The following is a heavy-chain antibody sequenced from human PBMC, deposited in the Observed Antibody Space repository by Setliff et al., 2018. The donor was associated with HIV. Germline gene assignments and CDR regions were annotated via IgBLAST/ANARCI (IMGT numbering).Heavy chain of an antibody. CDR3: ATGGMAAAGPGGGHGLDV. CDR1: GFTFSSYA. J-gene: IGHJ6*02. D-gene: IGHD6-13*01. V-gene: IGHV3-23*01. CDR2: ITGSGDST. Sequence: GGSLRLSCAASGFTFSSYAMTWVRQAPGKGLEWVASITGSGDSTYYANSVKGRFTISRDSSKNTLALQMSSLRAEDTALYYCATGGMAAAGPGGGHGLDVWGQGTTVTVSS.